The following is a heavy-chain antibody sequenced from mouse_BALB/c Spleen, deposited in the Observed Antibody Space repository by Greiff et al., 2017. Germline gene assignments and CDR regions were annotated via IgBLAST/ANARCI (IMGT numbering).Heavy chain of an antibody. CDR3: ARRGFAY. Sequence: VKLQQPGAELVKPGTSVKLSCKASGYNFTSYWINWVKLRPGQGLEWIGDIYPGSGSTNYNEKFKSKATLTVDTSSSTAYMQLSSLASEDSALYYCARRGFAYWGQGTLVTVSA. CDR2: IYPGSGST. V-gene: IGHV1-55*01. J-gene: IGHJ3*01. CDR1: GYNFTSYW.